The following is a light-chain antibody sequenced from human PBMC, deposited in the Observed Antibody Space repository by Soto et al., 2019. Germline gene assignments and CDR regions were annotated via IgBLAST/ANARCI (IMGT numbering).Light chain of an antibody. CDR1: SSDVGGYNY. CDR2: EVS. CDR3: SSPTSSSTHV. J-gene: IGLJ1*01. V-gene: IGLV2-14*01. Sequence: QSALTQPASVSGSPGQSITISCTGTSSDVGGYNYVSWYQQHPGTAPKLMIYEVSYRPSGVSNRFSGSKSGNTASLTISGIQAEDEADYYCSSPTSSSTHVFGTGTKVTVL.